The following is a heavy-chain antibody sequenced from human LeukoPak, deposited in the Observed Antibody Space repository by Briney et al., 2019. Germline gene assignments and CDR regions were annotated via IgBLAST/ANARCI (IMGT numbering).Heavy chain of an antibody. V-gene: IGHV3-53*05. CDR3: AKDSFSSSSPYYFDD. CDR2: IYSGGST. CDR1: GFTVSSNY. Sequence: PGGSLRLSCAASGFTVSSNYMSWVRQAPGKGLEWVSVIYSGGSTYYADSVKGRFTVSRDNSNVYLQMNSLRPEDTAVYYCAKDSFSSSSPYYFDDWGQGTLVTVSS. J-gene: IGHJ4*02. D-gene: IGHD6-13*01.